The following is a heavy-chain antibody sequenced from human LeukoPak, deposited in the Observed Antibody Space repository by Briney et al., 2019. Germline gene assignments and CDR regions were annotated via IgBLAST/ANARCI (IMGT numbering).Heavy chain of an antibody. D-gene: IGHD6-19*01. CDR2: VNPNSGVT. Sequence: ASVKVSCKASGYTFTGYYLHWVRQAPGQGLQWMGWVNPNSGVTNYAQKFQGRVTMTRDTSISTGYMELRRLRYDDTAVYYCARDLAVAGTPLGYWGQGTLVTVSS. CDR1: GYTFTGYY. V-gene: IGHV1-2*02. CDR3: ARDLAVAGTPLGY. J-gene: IGHJ4*02.